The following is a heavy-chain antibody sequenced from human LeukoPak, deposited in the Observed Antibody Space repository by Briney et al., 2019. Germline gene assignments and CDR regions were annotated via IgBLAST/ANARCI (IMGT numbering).Heavy chain of an antibody. Sequence: ASVMVSCKASGGTFSSYAISWVRQAPGQGLERMGGIIPIFGTANYAQKFQGRVTITADESTSTAYMELSSLRSEDTAVYYCARGRYGGKGYYFDYWGQGTLVTVSS. CDR1: GGTFSSYA. D-gene: IGHD4-23*01. CDR2: IIPIFGTA. V-gene: IGHV1-69*13. CDR3: ARGRYGGKGYYFDY. J-gene: IGHJ4*02.